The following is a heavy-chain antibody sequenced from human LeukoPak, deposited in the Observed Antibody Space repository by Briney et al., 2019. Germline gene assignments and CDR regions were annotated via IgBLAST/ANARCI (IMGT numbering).Heavy chain of an antibody. CDR1: GGSISSYY. CDR3: ARDFDDSSGYYPGYGAFDI. Sequence: YPSETLSLTCTVSGGSISSYYWSWIRQPPGKGLEWIGYIYYSGSTNYNPSLKSRVPISVDTSKNQFSLKLSSVTAADTAVYYCARDFDDSSGYYPGYGAFDIWGQGTMVTVSS. J-gene: IGHJ3*02. CDR2: IYYSGST. V-gene: IGHV4-59*01. D-gene: IGHD3-22*01.